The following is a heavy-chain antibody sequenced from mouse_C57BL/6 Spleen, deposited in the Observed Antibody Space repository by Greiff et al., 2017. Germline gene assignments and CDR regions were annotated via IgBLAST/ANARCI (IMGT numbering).Heavy chain of an antibody. D-gene: IGHD2-5*01. J-gene: IGHJ3*01. V-gene: IGHV1-4*01. CDR2: INPSSGYP. Sequence: VQLQQSGAELARPGASVKMSCKASGYTFTSYTMHWVKQRPGQGLEWIGYINPSSGYPKSNQKFKDTATLTADKSSSTAYMQLSSLTSEVSAVYYCASPPYSNYVAYWGQGTLVTVSA. CDR3: ASPPYSNYVAY. CDR1: GYTFTSYT.